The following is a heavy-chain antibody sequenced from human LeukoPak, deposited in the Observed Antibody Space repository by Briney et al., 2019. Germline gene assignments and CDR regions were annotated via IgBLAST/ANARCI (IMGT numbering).Heavy chain of an antibody. CDR2: IKSKTGGGTT. Sequence: GGSLRLSCAASGFTFSNAWMSWVRQAPGKGLEWVGRIKSKTGGGTTDYAAPVKGRFTISRDDSKNTLYLQMNSLKTEDTAVYYCTTGRNYYGSGSYSIYWGQGTLVTVSS. D-gene: IGHD3-10*01. CDR3: TTGRNYYGSGSYSIY. V-gene: IGHV3-15*01. J-gene: IGHJ4*02. CDR1: GFTFSNAW.